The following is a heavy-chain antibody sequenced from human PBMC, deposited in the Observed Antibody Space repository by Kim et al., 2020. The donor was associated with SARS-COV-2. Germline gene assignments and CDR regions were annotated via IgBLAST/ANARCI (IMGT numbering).Heavy chain of an antibody. CDR3: ATPTVDTAMVYPYYYYYYGRDV. J-gene: IGHJ6*02. CDR1: GGTFSSYA. V-gene: IGHV1-69*04. D-gene: IGHD5-18*01. Sequence: SVKVSCKASGGTFSSYAISWVRQAPGQGLEWMGRIIPILGIANYAQKFQGRVTITADKSTSTAYMELSSLRSEDTAVYYCATPTVDTAMVYPYYYYYYGRDVWGQGTTVTVS. CDR2: IIPILGIA.